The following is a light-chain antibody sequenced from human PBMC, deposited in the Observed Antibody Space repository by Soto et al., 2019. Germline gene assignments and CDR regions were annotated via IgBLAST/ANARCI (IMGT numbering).Light chain of an antibody. CDR2: DAS. CDR3: QQRSSWWT. J-gene: IGKJ1*01. V-gene: IGKV3-11*01. Sequence: ETVLTQSPATLSLSPGDRATLSCRASQSITTYLAWYQQKTGQAPKLLFYDASNRATGIPARFSASGSGTDFTLTISSLEPEESAVYYCQQRSSWWTFGHGTNVEIK. CDR1: QSITTY.